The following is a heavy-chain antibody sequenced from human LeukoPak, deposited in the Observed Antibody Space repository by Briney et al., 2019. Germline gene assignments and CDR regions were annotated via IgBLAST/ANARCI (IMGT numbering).Heavy chain of an antibody. CDR1: GGSISSYY. J-gene: IGHJ4*02. D-gene: IGHD1-26*01. CDR2: IYTSGST. V-gene: IGHV4-4*07. Sequence: SETLSLTCTVSGGSISSYYWSWIRQPAGKGLEWIGRIYTSGSTNYNPSLKSRVTISVDTSKNQFSLKLSSVTAADTAVYYCARGRRIVGATRVLDYWGQGTLVTVSS. CDR3: ARGRRIVGATRVLDY.